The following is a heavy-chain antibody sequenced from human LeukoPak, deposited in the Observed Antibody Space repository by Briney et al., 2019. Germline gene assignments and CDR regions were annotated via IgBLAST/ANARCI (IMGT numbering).Heavy chain of an antibody. CDR3: ARLGGDSSDYPFDH. CDR1: GGTFNSFV. CDR2: IIPLFGTA. Sequence: SVKVSCKASGGTFNSFVISWVRQAPGQGLEWMGGIIPLFGTANYAQKFQDRATITADESTSTAYMELSSLRSEDTAFYYCARLGGDSSDYPFDHWGQGTPVTVSS. J-gene: IGHJ4*02. V-gene: IGHV1-69*13. D-gene: IGHD3-22*01.